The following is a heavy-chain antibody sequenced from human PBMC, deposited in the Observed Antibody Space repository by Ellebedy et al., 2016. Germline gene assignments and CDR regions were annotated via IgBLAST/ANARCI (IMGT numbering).Heavy chain of an antibody. CDR1: GASISTYY. Sequence: GSLRLSXTVSGASISTYYWSWFRQSPGRGLKWIGYIYYSGNTKNNPSFRGRVTISIDTSKNQFSLKLSSVTAADTAVYYCAGADHYYDTRMGAFEIWGQGTMVTVSS. V-gene: IGHV4-59*13. CDR3: AGADHYYDTRMGAFEI. D-gene: IGHD3-22*01. CDR2: IYYSGNT. J-gene: IGHJ3*02.